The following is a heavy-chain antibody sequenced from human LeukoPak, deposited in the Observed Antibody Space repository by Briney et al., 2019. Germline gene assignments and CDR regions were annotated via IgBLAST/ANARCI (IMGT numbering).Heavy chain of an antibody. CDR1: GFTFSDYY. D-gene: IGHD2-21*01. CDR2: ISGSGNTL. V-gene: IGHV3-11*04. Sequence: GGSLRLSCAASGFTFSDYYMSWIRQAPGKGLEWVSYISGSGNTLYYADSVKGRFTISRDNAKNSLYLQMNSLKAEDTAVYYCAGVPMYCGGDCPPKSGGQGTLVTVSS. CDR3: AGVPMYCGGDCPPKS. J-gene: IGHJ4*02.